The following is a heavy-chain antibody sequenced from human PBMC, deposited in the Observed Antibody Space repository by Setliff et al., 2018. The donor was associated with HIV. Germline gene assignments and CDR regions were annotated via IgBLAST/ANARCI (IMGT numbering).Heavy chain of an antibody. Sequence: QTGGSLRLSCAASGFMFGVDWMSWVRQTPGKGLEWVASVTPDGGDKYYANSMRGRFTISRDNGKNAAYLQMNSLTAEDTALYYCVRDLARVIAHWGQGTLVTVSS. D-gene: IGHD2-21*01. V-gene: IGHV3-7*01. CDR1: GFMFGVDW. CDR3: VRDLARVIAH. J-gene: IGHJ4*02. CDR2: VTPDGGDK.